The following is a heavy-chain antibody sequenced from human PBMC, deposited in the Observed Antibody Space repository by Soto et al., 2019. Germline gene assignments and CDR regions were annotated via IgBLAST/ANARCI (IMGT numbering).Heavy chain of an antibody. CDR3: ARDQRIGGAFDT. V-gene: IGHV4-31*03. CDR2: IHSSGSA. CDR1: GGSVSSGAYY. J-gene: IGHJ3*02. D-gene: IGHD3-16*01. Sequence: QVQLQESGPGLVKPSQTLSLTCTVSGGSVSSGAYYWSWIRQYPGKGLECIGYIHSSGSAYYKPSLESRASISLDTSQNQFSLRLTSVTAADTAVYYCARDQRIGGAFDTWGQGTLVTVSS.